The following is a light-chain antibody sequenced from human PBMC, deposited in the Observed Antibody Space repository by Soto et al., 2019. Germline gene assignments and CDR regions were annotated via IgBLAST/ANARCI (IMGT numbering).Light chain of an antibody. CDR2: AAS. CDR3: QQYNSYLVT. J-gene: IGKJ4*01. CDR1: QGIRND. Sequence: IQMTHSPASLSASVLYRVTITFLASQGIRNDLGWYQQKPGKAPKLLIYAASSLQSGVPSRFSGSGSGTEFTLTISSLQPDDFATYYCQQYNSYLVTFGGGTKVDIK. V-gene: IGKV1-17*01.